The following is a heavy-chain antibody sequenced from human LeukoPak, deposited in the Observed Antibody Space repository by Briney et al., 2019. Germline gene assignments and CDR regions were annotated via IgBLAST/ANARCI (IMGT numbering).Heavy chain of an antibody. D-gene: IGHD5-24*01. Sequence: GASVKVSCKASGGTFSSYAISWVRQAPGQGLEWMGGIIPIFGTANYAQKFQGRVTITADESTSTAYMELSSLRSEDTAVYYCARGGRDGYRTYNDAFHIWGQGTMVTVSS. CDR1: GGTFSSYA. V-gene: IGHV1-69*13. CDR2: IIPIFGTA. J-gene: IGHJ3*02. CDR3: ARGGRDGYRTYNDAFHI.